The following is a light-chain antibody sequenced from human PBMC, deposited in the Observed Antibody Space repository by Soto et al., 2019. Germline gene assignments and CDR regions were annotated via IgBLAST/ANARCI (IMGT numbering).Light chain of an antibody. CDR1: QSLRSN. CDR2: DAS. V-gene: IGKV3D-20*02. Sequence: ETVMTQSPDTLSLSLGERATLSCRASQSLRSNLAWYQQKPGQAPRLLIYDASTRATGIPDRFSGSGSGTDFTLTISRLEPEDFAVYYCQQHSNWPQTFGQGTKVDIK. CDR3: QQHSNWPQT. J-gene: IGKJ1*01.